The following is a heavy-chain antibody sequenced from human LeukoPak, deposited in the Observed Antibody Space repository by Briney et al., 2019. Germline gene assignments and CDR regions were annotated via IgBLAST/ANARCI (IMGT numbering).Heavy chain of an antibody. J-gene: IGHJ3*02. Sequence: PGGSLRLSCAASGFTFSSYAMSWVRQAPGKGLEWVSAISGSGGSTYYADSVKGRFTISRDNSKNTLYLQMNSLRAEDTAVYYCAKGVFWSGYHIDDAFDIWGQGTMVTVSS. D-gene: IGHD3-3*01. CDR1: GFTFSSYA. V-gene: IGHV3-23*01. CDR3: AKGVFWSGYHIDDAFDI. CDR2: ISGSGGST.